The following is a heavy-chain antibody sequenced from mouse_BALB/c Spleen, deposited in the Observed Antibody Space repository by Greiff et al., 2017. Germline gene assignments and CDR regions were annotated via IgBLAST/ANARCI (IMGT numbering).Heavy chain of an antibody. CDR3: ARTSYYGRGAWFAY. Sequence: DVKLQESGPGLVKPSQSLSLTCSVTGYSITSGYYWNWIRQFPGNKLEWMGYISYDGSNNYNPSLKNRISITRDTSKNQFFLKLNSVTTEDTATYYCARTSYYGRGAWFAYWGQGTLVTVSA. J-gene: IGHJ3*01. V-gene: IGHV3-6*02. CDR1: GYSITSGYY. CDR2: ISYDGSN. D-gene: IGHD2-10*01.